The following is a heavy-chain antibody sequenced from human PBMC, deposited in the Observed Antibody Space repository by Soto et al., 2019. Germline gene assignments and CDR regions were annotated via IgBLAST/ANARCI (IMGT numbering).Heavy chain of an antibody. CDR3: ARDLCPLGSGSPCPTFGMDL. CDR2: LKPDNGGT. J-gene: IGHJ6*02. CDR1: GYTFTGHY. Sequence: QVQLVQSGAEVKPPGASVKVSCKASGYTFTGHYMHWVRQVSGRRLEFLGWLKPDNGGTYYAPKFQGRVTFTRDTSTTTAYMEMSGLHSDDTAVYSCARDLCPLGSGSPCPTFGMDLWGQGTTVAVSS. V-gene: IGHV1-2*02. D-gene: IGHD3-10*01.